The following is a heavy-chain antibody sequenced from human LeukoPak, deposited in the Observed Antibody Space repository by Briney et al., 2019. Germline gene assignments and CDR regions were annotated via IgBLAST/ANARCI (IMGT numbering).Heavy chain of an antibody. CDR2: GHYTGSS. J-gene: IGHJ4*02. V-gene: IGHV4-59*12. Sequence: PSETLSLTCTVSGAPMSSYYVSWIRQPPGKGLEWIGFGHYTGSSNYNPSLKSRVTTTVDTSKNQFSLQLISVTAADTAVYYIARDDISGYSSLHYWGQGALVTVSS. D-gene: IGHD3-22*01. CDR3: ARDDISGYSSLHY. CDR1: GAPMSSYY.